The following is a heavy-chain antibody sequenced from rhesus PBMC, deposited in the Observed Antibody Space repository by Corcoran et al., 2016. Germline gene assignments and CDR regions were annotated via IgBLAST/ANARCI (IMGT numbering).Heavy chain of an antibody. J-gene: IGHJ4*01. D-gene: IGHD1-26*01. Sequence: EVQLVESGGGLVQPGGSLRLSCAASGFTFSSYGLSWVRQAPGKGLEGVSSISSASSYIYYADSVKGRFTSSRDNAKNSLSLQMNSLRAEDTAVYYCTSITVSDYWGQGVLVTVSA. CDR1: GFTFSSYG. V-gene: IGHV3S16*01. CDR2: ISSASSYI. CDR3: TSITVSDY.